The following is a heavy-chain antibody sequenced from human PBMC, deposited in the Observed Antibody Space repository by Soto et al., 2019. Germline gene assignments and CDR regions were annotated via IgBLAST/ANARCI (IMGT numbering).Heavy chain of an antibody. V-gene: IGHV1-69*02. Sequence: QVQLVQSGAEVKKPGSSVKVSCKASGGTFSSYTISWVRQAPGQGLEWMGRIIPILGIANYAQKFQGRVTITADKSTSTAYMELSSLRSEDTAVYYCARALRLGYSLEIDSWGQGTLVTVSS. D-gene: IGHD5-18*01. CDR1: GGTFSSYT. CDR2: IIPILGIA. CDR3: ARALRLGYSLEIDS. J-gene: IGHJ4*02.